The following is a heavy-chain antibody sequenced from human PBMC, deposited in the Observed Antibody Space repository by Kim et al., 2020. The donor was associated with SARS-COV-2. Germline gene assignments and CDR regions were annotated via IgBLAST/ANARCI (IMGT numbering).Heavy chain of an antibody. Sequence: ASVKVSCKASGYTFTSYAMHWVRQAPGQRLEWMGWINAGNGNTKYSQKFQGRVTITRDTSAGTAYMELSSPRSEDTAVYYCAREYGGNPGDYWGQGTLVTVSS. CDR3: AREYGGNPGDY. J-gene: IGHJ4*02. V-gene: IGHV1-3*01. CDR2: INAGNGNT. CDR1: GYTFTSYA. D-gene: IGHD2-15*01.